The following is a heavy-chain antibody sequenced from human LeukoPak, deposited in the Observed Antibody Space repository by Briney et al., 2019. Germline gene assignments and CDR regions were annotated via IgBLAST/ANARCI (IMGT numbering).Heavy chain of an antibody. CDR1: GYTFTSYD. D-gene: IGHD6-13*01. CDR2: ISVYNGNT. V-gene: IGHV1-18*04. J-gene: IGHJ4*02. CDR3: ARDRDSSSWSDY. Sequence: DSVKVSCKVSGYTFTSYDISWVRQAPGQGLEWMGWISVYNGNTNYAQKLQGRVTMTTDTSTSTAYMELRSLRSDDTAFYYCARDRDSSSWSDYWGQGTLVTVSS.